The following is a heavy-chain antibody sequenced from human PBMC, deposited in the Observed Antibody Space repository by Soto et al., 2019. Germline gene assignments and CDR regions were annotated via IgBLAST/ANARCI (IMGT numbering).Heavy chain of an antibody. J-gene: IGHJ4*02. V-gene: IGHV3-53*01. Sequence: PGGSLRLSCAASGFTVSSNYMSWVRQAPGKGLEWVSVIYSGGSTYYADSVKGRFTISRDNSKNTLYLQMNSLRAEDTAVYYCASGRSQAGVVPSLDYWGQGTLVTVSS. D-gene: IGHD3-3*01. CDR2: IYSGGST. CDR3: ASGRSQAGVVPSLDY. CDR1: GFTVSSNY.